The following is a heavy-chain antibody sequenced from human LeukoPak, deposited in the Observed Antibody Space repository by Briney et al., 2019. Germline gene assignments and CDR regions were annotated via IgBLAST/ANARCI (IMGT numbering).Heavy chain of an antibody. Sequence: ASVKVSCKASGGTFSSYAISWVRQAPGQGLEWMGRIIPILGIANYAQKFQGRVTITADKSTSTAYMELSSLRSEDTVVYYCARVSVPYYYDSSGYYFDYWGQGTLVTVSS. V-gene: IGHV1-69*04. D-gene: IGHD3-22*01. CDR1: GGTFSSYA. J-gene: IGHJ4*02. CDR2: IIPILGIA. CDR3: ARVSVPYYYDSSGYYFDY.